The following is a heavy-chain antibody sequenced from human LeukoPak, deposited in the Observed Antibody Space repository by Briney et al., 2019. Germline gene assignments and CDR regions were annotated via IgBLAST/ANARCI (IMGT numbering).Heavy chain of an antibody. D-gene: IGHD3-16*01. V-gene: IGHV3-7*04. Sequence: GGSLRLSCAASGFTFSSYWMSWVRQAPGKGLEWVANIKQDGSEKYYMESVRGRFTISRDNAKSSLYLQMNNLRTEDMAVYYCARANSDYREASDWGQGTLVTVSS. CDR1: GFTFSSYW. J-gene: IGHJ1*01. CDR2: IKQDGSEK. CDR3: ARANSDYREASD.